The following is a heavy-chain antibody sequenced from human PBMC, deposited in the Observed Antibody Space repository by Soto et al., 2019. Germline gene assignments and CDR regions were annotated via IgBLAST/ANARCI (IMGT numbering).Heavy chain of an antibody. D-gene: IGHD2-21*02. CDR3: ARGVPKVTASLTSPYYAMDV. Sequence: PSETLSLTCTVSGGPISSGGYYWTWIRQHPMKGLEWIGYIYHSGGTHYNPSLKSRLSISVDTSKSQFSLKLNSVTAADTAVYFCARGVPKVTASLTSPYYAMDVWGQGTTVTVSS. J-gene: IGHJ6*02. CDR2: IYHSGGT. V-gene: IGHV4-31*03. CDR1: GGPISSGGYY.